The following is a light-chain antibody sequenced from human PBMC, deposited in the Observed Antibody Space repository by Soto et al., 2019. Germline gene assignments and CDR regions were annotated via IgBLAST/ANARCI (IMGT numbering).Light chain of an antibody. CDR3: MQSVQLPLT. J-gene: IGKJ4*01. Sequence: DIVMTQTPLSLSVTPGQPASISCKSSQSLLYSDGKTYLSWYLQKPGQPPHRLIYEVSNRFSGVPERFSGSGSGTDFTLRISRVEADDFGVYYCMQSVQLPLTFGGGTPVEIK. CDR2: EVS. V-gene: IGKV2D-29*01. CDR1: QSLLYSDGKTY.